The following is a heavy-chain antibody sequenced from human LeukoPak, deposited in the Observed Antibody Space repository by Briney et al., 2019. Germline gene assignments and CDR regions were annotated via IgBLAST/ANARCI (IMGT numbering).Heavy chain of an antibody. CDR2: IIPTFGTA. J-gene: IGHJ5*02. CDR3: ARTTVTTEPWFDP. CDR1: GGTFSSYA. D-gene: IGHD4-11*01. V-gene: IGHV1-69*05. Sequence: SVKVSCKASGGTFSSYAISWVRQAPGQGLEWMGRIIPTFGTANYAQKFQGRVTMTRVTSTSTVYMELSSLRSEDTAVYYCARTTVTTEPWFDPWGQGTLVTVSS.